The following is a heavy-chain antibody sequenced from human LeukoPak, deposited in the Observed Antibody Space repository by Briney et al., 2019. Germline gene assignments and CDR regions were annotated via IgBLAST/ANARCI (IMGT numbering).Heavy chain of an antibody. V-gene: IGHV4-4*07. CDR3: ARRVSEGGGPLRSGDNWLDP. CDR2: IYATGST. CDR1: GDSINSYS. Sequence: KTSETLSLTCIVSGDSINSYSWNWIRQPAGKGLEWIGRIYATGSTNYNPSLQGRVTLSIDTSKRQFPMKLSSVTAADTAVYYCARRVSEGGGPLRSGDNWLDPWGQGSLVTVSS. J-gene: IGHJ5*02. D-gene: IGHD3-3*01.